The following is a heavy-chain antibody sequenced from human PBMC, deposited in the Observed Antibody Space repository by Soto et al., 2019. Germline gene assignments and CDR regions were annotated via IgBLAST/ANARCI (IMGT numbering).Heavy chain of an antibody. Sequence: QVQLVQSAPEVKKPGASVKVSCKASGYTFSNYALSWLRQAPGQGLEWVGWITPYNRNTHYAQHVQGRVTLTTDTSTSTAYMDLRSLSSDDTAVYYCARTSFGGMANDFWGQGTLVTVSS. D-gene: IGHD1-1*01. CDR1: GYTFSNYA. CDR3: ARTSFGGMANDF. V-gene: IGHV1-18*01. J-gene: IGHJ4*02. CDR2: ITPYNRNT.